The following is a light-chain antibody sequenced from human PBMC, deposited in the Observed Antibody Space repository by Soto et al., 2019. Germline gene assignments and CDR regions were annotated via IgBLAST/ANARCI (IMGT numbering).Light chain of an antibody. J-gene: IGKJ1*01. CDR3: QQRYSTPWT. Sequence: DIPMTQYPSSLSASVGARVTITCRASQSISSYLNWYQQKPGKAPKLLIYAASSLQSGVPSRLSGSGSGKDFTLTISSLQPEECATYYCQQRYSTPWTFGQGTKVDIK. V-gene: IGKV1-39*01. CDR2: AAS. CDR1: QSISSY.